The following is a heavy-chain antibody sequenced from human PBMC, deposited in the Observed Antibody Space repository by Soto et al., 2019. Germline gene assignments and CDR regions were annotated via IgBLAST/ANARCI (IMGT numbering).Heavy chain of an antibody. V-gene: IGHV3-30*18. CDR2: ITDDGSKQ. CDR1: GFIFGDYG. Sequence: QVQLVESGGGVVQPGTSLRLSCAASGFIFGDYGLQWVRQAPGKGLEWVALITDDGSKQYYADSVKGRFTISRDNSKNTLYLQLTSQKPEDTAIYYCAKALRRWLAMYYLEKWGQGTLVTVSS. D-gene: IGHD3-10*01. CDR3: AKALRRWLAMYYLEK. J-gene: IGHJ4*02.